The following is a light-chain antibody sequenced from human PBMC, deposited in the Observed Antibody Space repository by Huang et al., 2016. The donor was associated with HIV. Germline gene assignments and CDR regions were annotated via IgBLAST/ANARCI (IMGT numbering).Light chain of an antibody. CDR1: QSVGNY. Sequence: IVLTQSPATLSWYPGERVTLSCRASQSVGNYIAWYQQHPGQSPKLLIYDTSNRATGTPVRFSGSGSGTDFTLTISSLESEDFGVYYCQQRSSGVTFGGGTKVQVK. CDR2: DTS. V-gene: IGKV3-11*01. CDR3: QQRSSGVT. J-gene: IGKJ4*01.